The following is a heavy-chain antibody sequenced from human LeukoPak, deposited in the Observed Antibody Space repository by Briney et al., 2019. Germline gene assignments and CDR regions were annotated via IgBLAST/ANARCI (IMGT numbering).Heavy chain of an antibody. CDR1: GFTFSSYA. J-gene: IGHJ6*03. Sequence: GGSLRLSCAASGFTFSSYAMHWVRQAPGKGLEWVAVISYDGSNKYYADSVKGRFTISRDNSKNTLYLQMNSLRAEDTAVYYCARGRKPGTSHYYYYYMDVWGKGTTVTISS. CDR2: ISYDGSNK. D-gene: IGHD6-13*01. CDR3: ARGRKPGTSHYYYYYMDV. V-gene: IGHV3-30*04.